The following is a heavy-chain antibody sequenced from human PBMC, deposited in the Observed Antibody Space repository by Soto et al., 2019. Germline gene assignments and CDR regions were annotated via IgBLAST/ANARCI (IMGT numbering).Heavy chain of an antibody. CDR2: VYNSGST. J-gene: IGHJ4*02. V-gene: IGHV4-59*12. Sequence: SETLSLTCTVSGVSIRSYNWNWLRQPPGKALEWIGYVYNSGSTNYNPSLKSRVTISVDTCKNQFSLKLSSVTAADTAVYYCARSPYYYDSSAYLGYWGQGTLVTVSS. CDR1: GVSIRSYN. D-gene: IGHD3-22*01. CDR3: ARSPYYYDSSAYLGY.